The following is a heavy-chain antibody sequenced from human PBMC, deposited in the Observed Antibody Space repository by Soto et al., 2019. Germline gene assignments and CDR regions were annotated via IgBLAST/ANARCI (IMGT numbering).Heavy chain of an antibody. CDR3: AALGYQWLVPWAFDI. V-gene: IGHV1-58*01. D-gene: IGHD6-19*01. J-gene: IGHJ3*02. CDR1: GFTFTSSA. Sequence: QMQLVQSGPEVKKPGTSVKVSCKASGFTFTSSAVQWVRQARGQRLEWIGWIVVGSGNTNYAQKFQERVTITRDMSTSTAYMELSSLRSEDTAVYYCAALGYQWLVPWAFDIWGQGTMVTVSS. CDR2: IVVGSGNT.